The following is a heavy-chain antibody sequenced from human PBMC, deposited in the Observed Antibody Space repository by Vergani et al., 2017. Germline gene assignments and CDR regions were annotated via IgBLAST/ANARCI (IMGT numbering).Heavy chain of an antibody. D-gene: IGHD5-18*01. CDR1: GFTFSDYY. CDR3: ARDSGIQLWSSNFDY. CDR2: ISSSGSTI. Sequence: QVQLVESGGGLVKPGGSLRLSCAASGFTFSDYYMSWIRQAPGKGLEWVSYISSSGSTIYYADSVKGRLTISRDNATNSLYRQMNSLRAEDTAVYYCARDSGIQLWSSNFDYWGQGTLVTVSS. J-gene: IGHJ4*02. V-gene: IGHV3-11*01.